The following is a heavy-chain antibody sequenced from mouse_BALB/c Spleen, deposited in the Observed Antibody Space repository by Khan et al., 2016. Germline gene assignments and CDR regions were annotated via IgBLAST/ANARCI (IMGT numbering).Heavy chain of an antibody. J-gene: IGHJ2*01. D-gene: IGHD2-3*01. CDR1: GFNIKDTY. CDR2: IDPANVNT. Sequence: VQLQQSGAELVKPGASVKLSCTASGFNIKDTYMHWVKQRPEQGLEWIGRIDPANVNTKYDPKFQGKATITADTSSNTAYPQLSSLTSEDTAVYYCTREGYYPYWGQGTTLTVSS. V-gene: IGHV14-3*02. CDR3: TREGYYPY.